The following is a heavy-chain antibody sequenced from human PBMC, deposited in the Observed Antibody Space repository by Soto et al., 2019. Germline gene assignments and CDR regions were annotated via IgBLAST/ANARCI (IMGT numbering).Heavy chain of an antibody. CDR3: ARQPDCSSTSCYTGVNWFDP. J-gene: IGHJ5*02. CDR2: IYYSGST. CDR1: GGSISSSSYY. V-gene: IGHV4-39*01. Sequence: NPSETLSLTCTVSGGSISSSSYYWGWIRQPPGKGLEWIGSIYYSGSTYYNPSLKSRVTISVDTSKNQFSLKLSSVTAADTAVYYCARQPDCSSTSCYTGVNWFDPWGQGTLVTVSS. D-gene: IGHD2-2*02.